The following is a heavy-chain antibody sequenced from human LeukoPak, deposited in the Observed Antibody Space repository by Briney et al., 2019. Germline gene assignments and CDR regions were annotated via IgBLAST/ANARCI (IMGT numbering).Heavy chain of an antibody. V-gene: IGHV1-46*01. CDR1: GYTFTSYY. Sequence: GASVKVSCKASGYTFTSYYMHWVRQAPGQGLEWMGIINPSGGSTTYAQKFQGRVTITRDTPTSTVYMELSSLRSEDAAVYYCARGYYDIAPWGQGTLVTVSS. CDR2: INPSGGST. CDR3: ARGYYDIAP. J-gene: IGHJ5*02. D-gene: IGHD3-9*01.